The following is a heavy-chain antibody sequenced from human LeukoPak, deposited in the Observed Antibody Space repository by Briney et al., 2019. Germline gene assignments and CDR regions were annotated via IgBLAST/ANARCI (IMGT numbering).Heavy chain of an antibody. V-gene: IGHV3-30*18. D-gene: IGHD3-16*01. CDR1: RFTFSSYG. J-gene: IGHJ3*02. CDR3: AKVKGEVIGAFDI. CDR2: ISYDGNNR. Sequence: GGSLRLSCAASRFTFSSYGMHWVRQAPGKGLEWVAVISYDGNNRYYADSVKDRFTIPRYNSKNTLYLQMNSLRAEDTAVYYCAKVKGEVIGAFDIWGQGTMVTVSS.